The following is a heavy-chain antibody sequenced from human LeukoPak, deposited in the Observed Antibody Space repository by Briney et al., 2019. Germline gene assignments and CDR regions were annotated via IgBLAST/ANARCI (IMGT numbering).Heavy chain of an antibody. D-gene: IGHD1-26*01. Sequence: SETLSLTCTVSGGSISSSSYYWGWIRQPPGKGLEWIGSIYYSGSTYYNPSLKSRVTISVDTSKNQFSLKLSSVTAADTAVYYCAWGAKNFDYWGQGSLVTVSS. CDR2: IYYSGST. V-gene: IGHV4-39*07. CDR1: GGSISSSSYY. CDR3: AWGAKNFDY. J-gene: IGHJ4*02.